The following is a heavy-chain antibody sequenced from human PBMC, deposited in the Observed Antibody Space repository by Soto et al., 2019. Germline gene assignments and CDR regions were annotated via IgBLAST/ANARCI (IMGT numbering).Heavy chain of an antibody. D-gene: IGHD3-22*01. CDR3: ARRESTYYYDSSGYDY. J-gene: IGHJ4*02. CDR1: GFTFSSYA. V-gene: IGHV3-30-3*01. CDR2: ISYDGSNK. Sequence: QVQLVESGGGVVQPGRSLRLSCAASGFTFSSYAMHWVRQAPGKGLEWVAVISYDGSNKYYADSVKGRFTISRDNSKNTLYRQMNSLRAEDTAVYYCARRESTYYYDSSGYDYWGQGTLVTVSS.